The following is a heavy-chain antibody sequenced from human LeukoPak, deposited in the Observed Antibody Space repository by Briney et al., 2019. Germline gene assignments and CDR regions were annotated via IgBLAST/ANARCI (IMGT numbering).Heavy chain of an antibody. Sequence: GASVKVSCKASGFTFTSSAMQWVRQARGQRLEWIGWIVVGSGNTNYAQKFQERVTITRDVSTSTAYMELGSLRSEDTAVYYCAASEERSYYDFWSGYNYYYGMDVWGQGTTVTVSS. D-gene: IGHD3-3*01. CDR3: AASEERSYYDFWSGYNYYYGMDV. V-gene: IGHV1-58*02. CDR1: GFTFTSSA. CDR2: IVVGSGNT. J-gene: IGHJ6*02.